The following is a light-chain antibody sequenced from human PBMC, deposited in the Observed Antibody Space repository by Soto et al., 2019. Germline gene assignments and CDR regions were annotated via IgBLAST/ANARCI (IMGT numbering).Light chain of an antibody. J-gene: IGKJ5*01. Sequence: EIVLTQSPATLSLSPGERATLSCRASQSVSSYLAWYQQKPGQAPRLLIYGASNRATGIPDRFSGSGSGTDFTLTVSRLEPEDFAVYYCQQYGSSPHTFGPGTRLEIK. V-gene: IGKV3-20*01. CDR2: GAS. CDR1: QSVSSY. CDR3: QQYGSSPHT.